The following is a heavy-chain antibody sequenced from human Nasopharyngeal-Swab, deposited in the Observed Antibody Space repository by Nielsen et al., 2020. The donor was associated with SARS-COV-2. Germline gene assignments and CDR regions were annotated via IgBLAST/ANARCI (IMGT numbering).Heavy chain of an antibody. CDR3: AIPDPGSSWHKNYYYYGMDV. V-gene: IGHV1-2*04. Sequence: ASVKVSCKASGYTFTGYYMHWVRQAPGQGLEWMGWINPNSGGTNYAQKFQGWVTMTRDTSISTAYMELSRLRSDDTAVYCCAIPDPGSSWHKNYYYYGMDVWGQGTTVTVSS. D-gene: IGHD6-13*01. CDR2: INPNSGGT. J-gene: IGHJ6*02. CDR1: GYTFTGYY.